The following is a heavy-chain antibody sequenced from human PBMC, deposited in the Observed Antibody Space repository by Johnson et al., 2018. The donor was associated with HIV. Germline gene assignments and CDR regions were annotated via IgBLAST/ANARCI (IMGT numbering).Heavy chain of an antibody. Sequence: QVQLVESGGGVVQPGRSLRLSCAASGFTFSSYAMHWVRQAPGKGLEWVAVISYDGSNKYYADSVKGRFTISRDNSKNTLYLQMNSLRAEDTAVYYCASTRSGWCYAFDIWGQGTMVTVSS. CDR2: ISYDGSNK. CDR3: ASTRSGWCYAFDI. J-gene: IGHJ3*02. V-gene: IGHV3-30-3*01. CDR1: GFTFSSYA. D-gene: IGHD6-19*01.